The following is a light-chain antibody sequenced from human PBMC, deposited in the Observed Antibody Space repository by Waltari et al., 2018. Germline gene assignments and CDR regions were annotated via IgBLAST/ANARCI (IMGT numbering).Light chain of an antibody. CDR3: MQSLRALWT. J-gene: IGKJ1*01. CDR1: QSLLHSNGFNY. Sequence: DIVVTQSPLSLPVTPGEPASISCRSSQSLLHSNGFNYLDWYLQKPGQSPQLLIYLGSNRASGVPYMFSGSGSGTDFTLKISRVEAEDVGVYYCMQSLRALWTFGQGTKVEIK. CDR2: LGS. V-gene: IGKV2-28*01.